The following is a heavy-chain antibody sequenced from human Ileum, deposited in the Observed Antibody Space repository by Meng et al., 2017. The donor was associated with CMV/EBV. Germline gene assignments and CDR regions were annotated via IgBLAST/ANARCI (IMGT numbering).Heavy chain of an antibody. CDR2: ITGSGATT. J-gene: IGHJ4*02. CDR3: AREVGTTHFDS. CDR1: GFTFRNQA. V-gene: IGHV3-23*01. Sequence: CGACGFTFRNQAMSWVRQAPGKGLDWVSSITGSGATTYYADYVRGRFTISRDNAKNTVFLEMTSLKVEDSAIYYCAREVGTTHFDSWGQGTLVTVSS. D-gene: IGHD1/OR15-1a*01.